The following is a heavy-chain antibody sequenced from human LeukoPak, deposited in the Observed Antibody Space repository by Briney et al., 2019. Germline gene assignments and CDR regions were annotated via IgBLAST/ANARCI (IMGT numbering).Heavy chain of an antibody. Sequence: GGSLRLSCAASGFTFSNYGMHWVRQAPGKGLEWVAVISYDGGEQHYGDSVKGRFSISRDDSKSTIYLQMNSLTVEDTAIYYCANEYSKGDVWGQGTTVTVSS. CDR2: ISYDGGEQ. CDR3: ANEYSKGDV. V-gene: IGHV3-30*18. D-gene: IGHD4-11*01. CDR1: GFTFSNYG. J-gene: IGHJ3*01.